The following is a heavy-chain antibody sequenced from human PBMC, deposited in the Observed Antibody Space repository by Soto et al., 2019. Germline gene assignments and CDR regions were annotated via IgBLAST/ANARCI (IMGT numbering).Heavy chain of an antibody. CDR3: ARVLGLRFLEWSPLLGYYYGMDV. J-gene: IGHJ6*02. V-gene: IGHV4-31*03. CDR2: IYYSGST. Sequence: SETLSLTCTVSGGSISSGGYYWSWIRQHPGKGLEWIGYIYYSGSTYYNPSLKSRVTISVDTSKNQFSLKLSSVTAADTAVYYCARVLGLRFLEWSPLLGYYYGMDVWGQGTTVTVSS. CDR1: GGSISSGGYY. D-gene: IGHD3-3*01.